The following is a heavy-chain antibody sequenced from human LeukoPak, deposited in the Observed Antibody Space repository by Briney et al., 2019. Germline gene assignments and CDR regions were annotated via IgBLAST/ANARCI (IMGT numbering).Heavy chain of an antibody. Sequence: SETLSLTCSVSDDSITMYYWTWIRQPPGKGLEWIGYVDHTGITNFSPSLNGRVSISRDTTKNLFSLRVRAVTAADTAVYFCARGRVSSSTWHSTYYNYFYMDVWGKGTTVTVSS. V-gene: IGHV4-59*01. CDR3: ARGRVSSSTWHSTYYNYFYMDV. J-gene: IGHJ6*03. CDR2: VDHTGIT. D-gene: IGHD5-12*01. CDR1: DDSITMYY.